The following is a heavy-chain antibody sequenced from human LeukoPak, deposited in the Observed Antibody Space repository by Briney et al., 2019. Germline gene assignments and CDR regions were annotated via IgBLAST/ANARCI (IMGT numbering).Heavy chain of an antibody. CDR1: GGTFSSYA. CDR2: IIPILGIA. Sequence: LGASVKVSCKASGGTFSSYAISWVRQAPGQGLEWMGRIIPILGIANYAQKFQGRATITADKSTSTAYMELSSLRSEDTAVYYCARDPYSSMAEGAFDIWGQGTMVTVSS. CDR3: ARDPYSSMAEGAFDI. D-gene: IGHD5-18*01. J-gene: IGHJ3*02. V-gene: IGHV1-69*04.